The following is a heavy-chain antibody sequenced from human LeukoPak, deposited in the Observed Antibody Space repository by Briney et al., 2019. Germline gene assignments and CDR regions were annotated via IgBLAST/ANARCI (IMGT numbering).Heavy chain of an antibody. CDR2: ISWNSGSI. J-gene: IGHJ4*02. D-gene: IGHD6-19*01. CDR3: AKDNATWLARVDY. V-gene: IGHV3-9*01. Sequence: GGSLRLSCAASGFTFDDYAMHWVRQAPGKGLKWVSGISWNSGSIGYADSVKGRFTISRDNAKNSLYLQMNSLRAEDTALYHCAKDNATWLARVDYWGQGTLVTVSS. CDR1: GFTFDDYA.